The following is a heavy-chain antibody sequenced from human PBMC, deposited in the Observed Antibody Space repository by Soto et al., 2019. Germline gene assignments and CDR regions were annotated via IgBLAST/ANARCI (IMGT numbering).Heavy chain of an antibody. D-gene: IGHD5-12*01. CDR1: GYPFTSYG. Sequence: QVQLVQSGAEVKKPGASVKVSCKASGYPFTSYGISWVRQAPGQGLEWMGWISADNGNTNYAQKLQGRVTMTTDTSTSTAYKELRSLRSDETAVYYCVSGDQEWLRRGDYFDYWGQGTLVSVSS. CDR2: ISADNGNT. V-gene: IGHV1-18*01. CDR3: VSGDQEWLRRGDYFDY. J-gene: IGHJ4*02.